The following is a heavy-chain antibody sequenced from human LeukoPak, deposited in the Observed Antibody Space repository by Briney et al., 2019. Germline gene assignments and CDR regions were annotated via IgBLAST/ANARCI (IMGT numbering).Heavy chain of an antibody. V-gene: IGHV3-30*03. D-gene: IGHD1-1*01. CDR2: ISYDGSNK. CDR3: ARAHDSWFDP. J-gene: IGHJ5*02. CDR1: GCSFSNYD. Sequence: GGSLRLSCAASGCSFSNYDMHWVREAPGKGLEWVAVISYDGSNKYYADSVKGRFTISRDNSKNTLYVQMNSLRAEDTAVYYCARAHDSWFDPWGQGTLVTVSS.